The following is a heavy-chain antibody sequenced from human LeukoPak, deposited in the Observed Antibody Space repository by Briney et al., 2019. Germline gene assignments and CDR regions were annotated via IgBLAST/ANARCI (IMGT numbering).Heavy chain of an antibody. CDR1: GNTFTGYY. Sequence: ASVKVSCKASGNTFTGYYMHWVRQAPGQGLEWMGRINPNSGGTNYAQKFQGRVTMTRDTSISTAYMELSRLRSDDTAVYYCARVPAHFGVGHFDYWGQGTLVTVSS. CDR2: INPNSGGT. J-gene: IGHJ4*02. CDR3: ARVPAHFGVGHFDY. D-gene: IGHD3-3*01. V-gene: IGHV1-2*06.